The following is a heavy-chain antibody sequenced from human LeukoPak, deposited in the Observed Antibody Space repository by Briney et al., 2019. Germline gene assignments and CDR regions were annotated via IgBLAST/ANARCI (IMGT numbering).Heavy chain of an antibody. D-gene: IGHD3-10*01. J-gene: IGHJ6*02. CDR2: IYYSGST. CDR1: GGSISSYY. V-gene: IGHV4-59*01. Sequence: SETLSLTCTVSGGSISSYYWSWIRQPPGKGLEWIGYIYYSGSTNYNPSLKSRVTISVDTSKNQFSLKLSSVTAADTAVYYCAGGMVRGVEYGMDVWGQGTTVTVSS. CDR3: AGGMVRGVEYGMDV.